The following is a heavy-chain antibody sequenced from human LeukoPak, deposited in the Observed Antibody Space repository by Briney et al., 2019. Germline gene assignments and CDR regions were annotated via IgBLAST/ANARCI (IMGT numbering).Heavy chain of an antibody. CDR3: ATDRVGVEVLPAAMSGWFDP. CDR1: GDSISSGRHF. CDR2: VYVSGNT. V-gene: IGHV4-61*02. Sequence: TLSLTCTVSGDSISSGRHFWTWIRQPAGKGLEWIGRVYVSGNTDYNPSLRSRVTMSVDTSKNQFSLKLTSVTAADTAVYYCATDRVGVEVLPAAMSGWFDPWGQGTLVTVSS. D-gene: IGHD2-2*01. J-gene: IGHJ5*02.